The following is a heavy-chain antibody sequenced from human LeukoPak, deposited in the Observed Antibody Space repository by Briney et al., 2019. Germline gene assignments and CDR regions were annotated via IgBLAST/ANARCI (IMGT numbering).Heavy chain of an antibody. V-gene: IGHV1-69*13. CDR2: IIPIFGTA. J-gene: IGHJ6*03. D-gene: IGHD3-3*01. Sequence: ATVKLSCKASGGTFSSYASSWVRQAPGQGLEWMGGIIPIFGTANYAPKFQGRVTITADESTSTAYMELSSLRSEDTAVYYCARLGQITICGVVTYYYYMDVWGKGTTVTVSS. CDR1: GGTFSSYA. CDR3: ARLGQITICGVVTYYYYMDV.